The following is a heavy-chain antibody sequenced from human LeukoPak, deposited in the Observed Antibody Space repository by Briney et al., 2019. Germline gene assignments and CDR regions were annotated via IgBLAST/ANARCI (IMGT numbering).Heavy chain of an antibody. J-gene: IGHJ4*02. V-gene: IGHV1-46*01. CDR2: INPSGGST. D-gene: IGHD3-22*01. CDR3: ARPSDSSGCARTQYYFDY. CDR1: GYTFTSYY. Sequence: ASVKVSCKASGYTFTSYYMHWVRQAPGQGLEWMGIINPSGGSTSYAQKFQGRVTMTRDTSTSTVYMELSSLRSEDTAVYYCARPSDSSGCARTQYYFDYWGQGTLVTVSS.